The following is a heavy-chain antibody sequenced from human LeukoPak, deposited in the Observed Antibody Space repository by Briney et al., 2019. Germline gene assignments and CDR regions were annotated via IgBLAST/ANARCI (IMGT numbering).Heavy chain of an antibody. CDR1: AFSFSNYG. CDR3: AKDLYRSSYSLDY. J-gene: IGHJ4*02. Sequence: GGSLRLSCAASAFSFSNYGMHWVRQAPGKVLEWVAFIQYDGNNKYYGDSVKGRFTVSRDNSKNTLYLQMNSLRGEDTAVYYCAKDLYRSSYSLDYWGQGTLVTVSS. V-gene: IGHV3-30*02. CDR2: IQYDGNNK. D-gene: IGHD6-6*01.